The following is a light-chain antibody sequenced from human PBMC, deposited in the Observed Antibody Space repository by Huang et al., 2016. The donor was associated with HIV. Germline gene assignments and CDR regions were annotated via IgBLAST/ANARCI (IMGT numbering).Light chain of an antibody. V-gene: IGKV3-15*01. CDR1: HSVSSN. CDR3: QQYDNWPLT. CDR2: GSS. Sequence: ERVMTQSPATLSVAPGERVTLSCRASHSVSSNLAWYQRKPGQPPRLLSQGSSTRATGIHARFSGSGSGTEFTLAISSRQSEDAGVDFWQQYDNWPLTFGQGTRLEIK. J-gene: IGKJ5*01.